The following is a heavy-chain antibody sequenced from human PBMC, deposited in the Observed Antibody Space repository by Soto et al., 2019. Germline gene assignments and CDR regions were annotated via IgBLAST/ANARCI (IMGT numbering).Heavy chain of an antibody. CDR1: GFPCSSYG. CDR2: IWYDGSNK. CDR3: ARWYGSGSYYYYGMDV. V-gene: IGHV3-33*01. D-gene: IGHD3-10*01. Sequence: GGSLRLSCAASGFPCSSYGMHWVRQAPGKGLEWVAVIWYDGSNKYYADSVKGRFTISRDNSKNTLYLQMNSLRAEDTAVYYCARWYGSGSYYYYGMDVWGQGTTVTVSS. J-gene: IGHJ6*02.